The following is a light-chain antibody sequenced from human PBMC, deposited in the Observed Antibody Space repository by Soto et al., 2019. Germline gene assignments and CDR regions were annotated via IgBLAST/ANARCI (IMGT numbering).Light chain of an antibody. CDR1: SSNIGSNP. CDR2: NNH. V-gene: IGLV1-44*01. CDR3: AAWDDGLNGPYV. Sequence: QSVLTQPPSASGTPGQRVTISCSGSSSNIGSNPVNWYQQLPGTASKLVIYNNHERPSGVPDRFSGSKSGTSGSLAISGLQSEDEADYYCAAWDDGLNGPYVFGTGTKLTVL. J-gene: IGLJ1*01.